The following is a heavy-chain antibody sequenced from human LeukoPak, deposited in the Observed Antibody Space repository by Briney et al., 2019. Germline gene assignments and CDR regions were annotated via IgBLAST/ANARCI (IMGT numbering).Heavy chain of an antibody. CDR3: ARGGGLDV. Sequence: GGSLRLSCAASGFTFSRHWMNWARKAPGKGLEWVASINHNGNVNYYVDSVKGRFTISRDNAKNSLYLQMSNLRAEDTAVYFCARGGGLDVWGQGATVTVSS. V-gene: IGHV3-7*03. CDR1: GFTFSRHW. D-gene: IGHD3-16*01. CDR2: INHNGNVN. J-gene: IGHJ6*02.